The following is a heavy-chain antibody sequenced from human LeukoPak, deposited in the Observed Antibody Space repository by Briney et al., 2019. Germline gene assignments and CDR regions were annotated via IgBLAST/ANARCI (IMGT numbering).Heavy chain of an antibody. CDR1: GFTFSSYW. CDR2: INSDGSST. D-gene: IGHD2-2*01. J-gene: IGHJ5*02. CDR3: AREAKVCSSTSCYYRFDP. Sequence: PGGSLRLSCAASGFTFSSYWMHWVRQAPGKGLVWVSRINSDGSSTSYADSVKGRFTISRDNAKKTLSLHINRPRAQDTAVYYCAREAKVCSSTSCYYRFDPWGQGTLVTVSS. V-gene: IGHV3-74*01.